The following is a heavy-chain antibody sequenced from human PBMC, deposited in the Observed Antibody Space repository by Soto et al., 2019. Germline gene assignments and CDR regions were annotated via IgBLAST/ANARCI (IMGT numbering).Heavy chain of an antibody. CDR1: GDSMRSFY. CDR3: TRVGGYYGDYPNFDY. CDR2: IYYSGST. V-gene: IGHV4-59*01. Sequence: LSLTCTVYGDSMRSFYWSWIRQPPGKGLEWIGNIYYSGSTNYNPSRKSRVTMSVDMSRNQVSLKLSSVTAADTAVYYCTRVGGYYGDYPNFDYWGQGALVTVSS. J-gene: IGHJ4*02. D-gene: IGHD4-17*01.